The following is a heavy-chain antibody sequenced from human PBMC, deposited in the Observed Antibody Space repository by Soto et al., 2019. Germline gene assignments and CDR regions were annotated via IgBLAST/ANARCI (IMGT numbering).Heavy chain of an antibody. D-gene: IGHD3-9*01. CDR1: GGTFSSNA. V-gene: IGHV1-69*06. J-gene: IGHJ4*02. CDR3: AVTVTGSRSPLAH. Sequence: QVQLVQSGAEVTKPESSVKVSCKASGGTFSSNAISWVRQAPGQGLEWMGGIIPIYASPNYAQNYQGRVTVTADKATSTAYLELSRLTFADSAIYYCAVTVTGSRSPLAHWGRGTLVIVSS. CDR2: IIPIYASP.